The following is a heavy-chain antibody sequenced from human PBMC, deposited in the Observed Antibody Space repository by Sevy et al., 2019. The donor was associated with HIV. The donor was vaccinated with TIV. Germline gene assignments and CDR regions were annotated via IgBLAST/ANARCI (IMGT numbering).Heavy chain of an antibody. CDR2: IHLTLST. D-gene: IGHD2-8*01. CDR3: AGTQDGVGGEQGDSTSYPYAGDHYFDR. J-gene: IGHJ4*02. Sequence: SETLSLTCTVSGDSVSTSNKFWGWIRQPPGKGLEWIGIIHLTLSTFYNPSLKSRVIISEDTSKNQFSLRLSSVSAADTAVYYCAGTQDGVGGEQGDSTSYPYAGDHYFDRWGRGTLVTVSS. V-gene: IGHV4-39*01. CDR1: GDSVSTSNKF.